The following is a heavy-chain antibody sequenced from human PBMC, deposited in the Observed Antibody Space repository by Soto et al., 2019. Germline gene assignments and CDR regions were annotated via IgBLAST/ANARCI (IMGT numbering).Heavy chain of an antibody. CDR1: GGTFGSDA. CDR2: IIPIFGTT. Sequence: SVKISCKASGGTFGSDAITWVRQAPGQGLEWVGRIIPIFGTTNYAQNLQGRVTISADKSTLTSYMELHSLTSDDTALYYCARDRTDSGYYKNWLEPWGKGTQVTVSS. CDR3: ARDRTDSGYYKNWLEP. V-gene: IGHV1-69*06. J-gene: IGHJ5*02. D-gene: IGHD3-22*01.